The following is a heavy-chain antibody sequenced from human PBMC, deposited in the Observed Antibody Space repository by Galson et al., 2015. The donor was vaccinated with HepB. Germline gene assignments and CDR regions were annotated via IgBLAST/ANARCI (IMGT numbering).Heavy chain of an antibody. CDR3: ASEIAAAGPEYFPH. CDR1: GFTFSSYS. V-gene: IGHV3-21*01. CDR2: ISSSSSSI. J-gene: IGHJ1*01. D-gene: IGHD6-13*01. Sequence: SLRLSCAASGFTFSSYSMNWVRQAPGKGLEWVSSISSSSSSIYYANSVKGRFTISRDNAKNSLYLQMNSLRAEDTAVYYCASEIAAAGPEYFPHGGQVTLVTVSS.